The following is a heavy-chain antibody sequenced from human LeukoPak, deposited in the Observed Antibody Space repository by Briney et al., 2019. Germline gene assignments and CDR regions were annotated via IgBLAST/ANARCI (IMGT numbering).Heavy chain of an antibody. CDR2: IDPSDSYT. D-gene: IGHD3-10*01. J-gene: IGHJ6*04. Sequence: GEPLKISCKGSGYSFTSYWISWVRQMPGKGLEWMGRIDPSDSYTNYSPSFQGHVTISADKSISTAYLQWSSLKASDTAMYYCARSRFVRVTVGLINYYYGMDVWGKGTTVTVSS. CDR1: GYSFTSYW. V-gene: IGHV5-10-1*01. CDR3: ARSRFVRVTVGLINYYYGMDV.